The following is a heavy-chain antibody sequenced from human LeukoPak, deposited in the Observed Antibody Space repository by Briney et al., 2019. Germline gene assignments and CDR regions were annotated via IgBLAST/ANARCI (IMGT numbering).Heavy chain of an antibody. D-gene: IGHD6-13*01. Sequence: GGSLRLSCAASGFTFSSYAMSWVRQAPGKGLEWVSAISGSGGSTYYADSVKGRFTISRDNSKNTLYLQMNSLRAEDTAVYYCAKDQGVRGSSSRGGWYYFDYWGQGTLVTVSS. CDR3: AKDQGVRGSSSRGGWYYFDY. V-gene: IGHV3-23*01. J-gene: IGHJ4*02. CDR2: ISGSGGST. CDR1: GFTFSSYA.